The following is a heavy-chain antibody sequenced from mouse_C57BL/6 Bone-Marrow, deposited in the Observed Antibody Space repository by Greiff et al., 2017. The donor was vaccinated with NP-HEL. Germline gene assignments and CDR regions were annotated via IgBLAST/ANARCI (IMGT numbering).Heavy chain of an antibody. CDR2: INPNNGGT. CDR1: GYTFTDYN. D-gene: IGHD3-2*02. Sequence: EVQLQQSGPELVKPGASVKMSCKASGYTFTDYNMHWVKQSHGKSLEWIGYINPNNGGTSYNQKFKGKATLTVNKSSRTAYMELRSLTSEDSAVYYCARLDSSGYVGFAYWGQGTLVTVSA. CDR3: ARLDSSGYVGFAY. J-gene: IGHJ3*01. V-gene: IGHV1-22*01.